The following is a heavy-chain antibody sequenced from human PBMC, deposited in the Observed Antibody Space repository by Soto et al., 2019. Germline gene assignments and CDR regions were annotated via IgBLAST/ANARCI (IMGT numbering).Heavy chain of an antibody. Sequence: KEISASVKVACKASGRTFSSYAMQCVRQAPGQRLEWMGWINAGNGNTKYSQKFQGRVTITRDTSASTAYMELSSLRSEDTAVYYCARDPQHDSSGPFDYWGQGTLVTVSS. J-gene: IGHJ4*02. D-gene: IGHD3-22*01. CDR3: ARDPQHDSSGPFDY. V-gene: IGHV1-3*01. CDR2: INAGNGNT. CDR1: GRTFSSYA.